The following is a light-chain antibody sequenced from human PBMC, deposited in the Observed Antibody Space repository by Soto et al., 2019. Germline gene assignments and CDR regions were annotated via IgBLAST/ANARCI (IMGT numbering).Light chain of an antibody. Sequence: QSALTQPASVSGSPGQSITISCTGTSSDVGAYNYVSWYQQHPGKAPRLIIYEVSNRPSGVSNHFSGSKSGNTASLTISGLQAEDEADYYCSSYTSTSTRVFGTGTKLTVL. J-gene: IGLJ1*01. CDR3: SSYTSTSTRV. V-gene: IGLV2-14*01. CDR2: EVS. CDR1: SSDVGAYNY.